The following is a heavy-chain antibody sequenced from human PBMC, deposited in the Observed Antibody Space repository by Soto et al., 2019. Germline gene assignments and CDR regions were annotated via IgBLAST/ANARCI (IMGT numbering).Heavy chain of an antibody. V-gene: IGHV3-30-3*01. CDR1: GFTFDTYG. CDR3: ARVTPGNNLYYFSGLDF. J-gene: IGHJ6*02. D-gene: IGHD1-1*01. CDR2: ISYEGSNT. Sequence: QVHLVESGGGVVQPGKSLRLSCVASGFTFDTYGIHWVRQAPGKGLQWGALISYEGSNTYYADSVGGRFTISRDNSKNALYLQMNTLRPEDTGVYYCARVTPGNNLYYFSGLDFWGQGTSVTVSS.